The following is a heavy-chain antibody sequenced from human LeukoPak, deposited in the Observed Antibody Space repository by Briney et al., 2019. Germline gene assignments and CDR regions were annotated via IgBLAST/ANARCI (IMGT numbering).Heavy chain of an antibody. CDR2: IYTSGST. CDR3: AISLLGRVGAALNLDDY. Sequence: SQTLSLTCTVSGGSISSGSYYWSWIRQPAGKGLEWIGRIYTSGSTNYNPSLKSRVTISVDTSKNQFSLKLSSVTAADTAVYYCAISLLGRVGAALNLDDYWGQGTLVTVSS. J-gene: IGHJ4*02. V-gene: IGHV4-61*02. D-gene: IGHD2-15*01. CDR1: GGSISSGSYY.